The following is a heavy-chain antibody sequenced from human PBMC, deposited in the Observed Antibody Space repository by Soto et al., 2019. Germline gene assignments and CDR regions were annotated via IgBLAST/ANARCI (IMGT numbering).Heavy chain of an antibody. CDR3: ATSQKGYNWNYFDH. CDR1: GGSFSGYY. CDR2: INHSGGT. J-gene: IGHJ4*02. Sequence: SETLSLTCAVYGGSFSGYYWSWIRQPPGKGLEWIGEINHSGGTNYNPSLKSRVTISVDTSKNQFSLKLSSVTAADTAVYYCATSQKGYNWNYFDHWGQGALVTVSS. D-gene: IGHD1-20*01. V-gene: IGHV4-34*01.